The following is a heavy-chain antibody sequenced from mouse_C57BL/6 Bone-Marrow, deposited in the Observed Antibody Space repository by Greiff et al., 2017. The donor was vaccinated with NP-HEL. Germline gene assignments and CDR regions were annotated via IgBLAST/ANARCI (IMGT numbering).Heavy chain of an antibody. CDR2: ISGGGGNT. V-gene: IGHV5-9*01. CDR1: GFTFSSYT. J-gene: IGHJ1*03. Sequence: EVQLVESGGGLVKPGGSLKLSCAASGFTFSSYTMSWVRQTPEKRLEWVATISGGGGNTYYPDSVKGRFTISRDNAKNTLYLQMSSLRSEDTALYYCARHYYYGSSFYWYFDVWGTGTTVTVSS. D-gene: IGHD1-1*01. CDR3: ARHYYYGSSFYWYFDV.